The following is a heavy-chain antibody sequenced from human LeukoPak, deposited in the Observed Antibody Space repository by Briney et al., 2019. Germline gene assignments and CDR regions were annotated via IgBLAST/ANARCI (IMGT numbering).Heavy chain of an antibody. D-gene: IGHD6-13*01. CDR3: ARPGHLVGGSFDY. Sequence: ASVKVSCKASGYTFTGYYMHWVRQAPGQGLEWMGWINPNSGGTNYAQKFQGRVTMTRDTSISTAYMELSRLRSDDTAMYYCARPGHLVGGSFDYWGQGTLVTVSS. V-gene: IGHV1-2*02. CDR1: GYTFTGYY. J-gene: IGHJ4*02. CDR2: INPNSGGT.